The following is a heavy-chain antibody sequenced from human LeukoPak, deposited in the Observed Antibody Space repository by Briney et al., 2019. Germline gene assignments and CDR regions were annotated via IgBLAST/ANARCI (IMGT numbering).Heavy chain of an antibody. CDR1: GGSISSGGYS. CDR2: IYYSGST. V-gene: IGHV4-30-4*07. D-gene: IGHD3-22*01. Sequence: PSQTLSLTCAVSGGSISSGGYSWSWIRQPPGKGLEWIGYIYYSGSTNYNPSLKSRVTISVDTSKNQFSLKLSSVTAADTAVYYCARAMIVEEGFDYWGQGTLVTVSS. J-gene: IGHJ4*02. CDR3: ARAMIVEEGFDY.